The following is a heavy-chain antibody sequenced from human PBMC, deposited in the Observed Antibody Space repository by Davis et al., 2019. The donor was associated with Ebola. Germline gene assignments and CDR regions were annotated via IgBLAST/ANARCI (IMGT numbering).Heavy chain of an antibody. Sequence: SETLSLTCAVSGGSISSYSWSWIRQPPGKGLEWIGYIYHSGSTYYNPSLKSRVTISVDRSKNQFSLKLSSVTAADTAVYYCARVGDPGYYGMDVWGQGTTVTVSS. J-gene: IGHJ6*02. CDR2: IYHSGST. V-gene: IGHV4-30-2*01. CDR1: GGSISSYS. D-gene: IGHD2-21*01. CDR3: ARVGDPGYYGMDV.